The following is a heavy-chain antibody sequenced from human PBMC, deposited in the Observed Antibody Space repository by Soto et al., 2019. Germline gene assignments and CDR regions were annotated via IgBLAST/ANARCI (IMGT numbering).Heavy chain of an antibody. CDR2: IYSGGST. V-gene: IGHV3-53*01. CDR3: ARTDDRGFGYYYGMDV. J-gene: IGHJ6*02. CDR1: GFTVSSNY. Sequence: VQLVESGGGLIQPGGSLRLSCAASGFTVSSNYMSWVRQAPGKGLEWVSVIYSGGSTYYADSVKGRFTISRDNSKNTLYLQMNSLRAEDTAVYYCARTDDRGFGYYYGMDVWGQGTTVTVSS. D-gene: IGHD3-16*01.